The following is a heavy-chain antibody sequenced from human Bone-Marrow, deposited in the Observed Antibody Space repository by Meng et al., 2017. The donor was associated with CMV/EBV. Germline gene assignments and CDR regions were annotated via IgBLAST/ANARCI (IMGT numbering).Heavy chain of an antibody. J-gene: IGHJ3*02. CDR1: GFTFSSYS. D-gene: IGHD2-2*01. CDR3: ARSYCSSTSCYGAFDI. CDR2: ISSSGSTI. V-gene: IGHV3-48*04. Sequence: GGSLRLSCAASGFTFSSYSMNWVRQAPGKGLEWVSYISSSGSTIYYADSVKGRFTISRDNAKNSLYLQMNSLRAEDTAVYYCARSYCSSTSCYGAFDIWGQETMVTVAS.